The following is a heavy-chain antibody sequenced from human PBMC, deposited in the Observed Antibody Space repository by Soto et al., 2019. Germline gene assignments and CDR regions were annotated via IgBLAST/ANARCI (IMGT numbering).Heavy chain of an antibody. CDR2: MYYTGVT. V-gene: IGHV4-61*01. J-gene: IGHJ6*02. CDR1: GGSVRSGNHF. D-gene: IGHD3-10*01. CDR3: ARGGEPLGYYGLDV. Sequence: ETLSLTCSVSGGSVRSGNHFWNWIRQPPGRRLEWLGYMYYTGVTNYNPSLKSRVSMSVDTSKNQFSLKLTSLTAADTAVYYCARGGEPLGYYGLDVWGQGITVTVSS.